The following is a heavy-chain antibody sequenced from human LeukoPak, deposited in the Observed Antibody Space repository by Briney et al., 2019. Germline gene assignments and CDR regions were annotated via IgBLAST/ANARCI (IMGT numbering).Heavy chain of an antibody. V-gene: IGHV1-2*06. CDR3: ARATAPGYCSGGSCHYYYYMDV. CDR1: GGTFSSYA. CDR2: INPNSGGT. D-gene: IGHD2-15*01. J-gene: IGHJ6*03. Sequence: ASVKVSCKASGGTFSSYAISWVRQAPGQGLEWMGRINPNSGGTNYAQKFQGRVTMTRDTSISTAYMELSRLRSDDTAVYYCARATAPGYCSGGSCHYYYYMDVWGKGTTVTVSS.